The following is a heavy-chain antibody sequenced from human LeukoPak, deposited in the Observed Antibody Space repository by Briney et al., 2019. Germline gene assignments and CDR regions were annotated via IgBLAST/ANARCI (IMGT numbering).Heavy chain of an antibody. J-gene: IGHJ4*02. CDR1: GFTFSSYG. CDR2: ISYDGSNK. CDR3: ARGPYGSSGYFFE. D-gene: IGHD3-22*01. V-gene: IGHV3-30*03. Sequence: PGGSLRLSCAASGFTFSSYGMHWVRQAPSKGLEWVAVISYDGSNKYYADSVKGRFTISRDNSKNTLYLQMNSLRAEDTAVYYCARGPYGSSGYFFEWGQGTLVTVSS.